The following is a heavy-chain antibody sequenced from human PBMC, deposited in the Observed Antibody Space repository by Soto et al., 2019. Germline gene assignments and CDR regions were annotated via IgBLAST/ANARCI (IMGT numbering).Heavy chain of an antibody. CDR2: ISLSLGYT. CDR3: ARSVDLEP. V-gene: IGHV3-11*06. D-gene: IGHD1-1*01. CDR1: GFSVSDFY. J-gene: IGHJ5*02. Sequence: XGCLTLSCAASGFSVSDFYMSWIRQAPGKGLEWASYISLSLGYTKYADSVKGRFTISRDNTKNLLYLQMNSLRAEDTAVYYCARSVDLEPWRQGTLVTVSS.